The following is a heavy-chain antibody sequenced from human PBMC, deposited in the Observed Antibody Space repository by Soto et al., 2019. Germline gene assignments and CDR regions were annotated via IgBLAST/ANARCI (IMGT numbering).Heavy chain of an antibody. CDR3: EAVGGDVLLWFGESPPGMDV. J-gene: IGHJ6*04. D-gene: IGHD3-10*01. Sequence: GASVKVSCKASGFTFTSSAVQWVRQARGQRLEWIGWIVVGSGNTNYAQKIQERVTITRDMSTSTAYMEMSSLRSEDTAVYYSEAVGGDVLLWFGESPPGMDVWGKGTRVTVSS. CDR2: IVVGSGNT. CDR1: GFTFTSSA. V-gene: IGHV1-58*01.